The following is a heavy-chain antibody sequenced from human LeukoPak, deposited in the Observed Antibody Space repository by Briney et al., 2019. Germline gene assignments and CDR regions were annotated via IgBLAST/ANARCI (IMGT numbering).Heavy chain of an antibody. CDR3: ARDRGYRGLYWFDP. Sequence: PSQTLSLTCTVSGGSISSGSYSWSWIRQPAGKGLEWIGYIYYSGSTNYNPSLKSRVTISVDTSKNQFSLKLSSVTAADTAVYYCARDRGYRGLYWFDPWGQGTLVTVSS. CDR2: IYYSGST. J-gene: IGHJ5*02. CDR1: GGSISSGSYS. D-gene: IGHD5-12*01. V-gene: IGHV4-61*10.